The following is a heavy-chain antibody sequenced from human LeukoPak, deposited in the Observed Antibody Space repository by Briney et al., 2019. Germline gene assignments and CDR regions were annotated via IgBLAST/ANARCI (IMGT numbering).Heavy chain of an antibody. V-gene: IGHV3-23*01. Sequence: PGGSLRLSCVGSDFTFATYAMTWVRLAPGKGLEWASSIVGGGSYAKYAESVRGRFTTSRDNSKNTLYLQMNSLRAEDTAVYYCGRDPNGDYVGAFEFWGQGTLVSVSS. CDR2: IVGGGSYA. D-gene: IGHD4-17*01. CDR3: GRDPNGDYVGAFEF. J-gene: IGHJ3*01. CDR1: DFTFATYA.